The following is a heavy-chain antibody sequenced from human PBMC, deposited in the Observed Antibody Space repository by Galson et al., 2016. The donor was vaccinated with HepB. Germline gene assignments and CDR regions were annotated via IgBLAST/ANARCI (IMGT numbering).Heavy chain of an antibody. J-gene: IGHJ3*02. CDR3: ARPYYGAGSYVAFDI. Sequence: ETLSLTCTVSGVSIGSSSYFWGWVRQPPGKGLEWIGSSYYSVNSYYNPSLKSRVTISVDTPKNQFSLKLSSVTAADTAVYYCARPYYGAGSYVAFDIWGPGTMVTVSS. V-gene: IGHV4-39*01. CDR1: GVSIGSSSYF. CDR2: SYYSVNS. D-gene: IGHD3-10*01.